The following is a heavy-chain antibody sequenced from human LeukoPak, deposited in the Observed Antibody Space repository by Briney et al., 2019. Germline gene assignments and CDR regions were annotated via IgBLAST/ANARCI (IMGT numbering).Heavy chain of an antibody. D-gene: IGHD2-2*01. CDR2: ISSSSSCI. Sequence: GGSLRLSCAASGFTFSSYSMNWVRQAPGKGLEWVSSISSSSSCIYYADSVKGRFTISRDNAKNSLYLQMNSLRAEDTAVYYCAGLYCSSTSCPDTYYYYGMDVWGQGTTVTVSS. V-gene: IGHV3-21*01. CDR1: GFTFSSYS. CDR3: AGLYCSSTSCPDTYYYYGMDV. J-gene: IGHJ6*02.